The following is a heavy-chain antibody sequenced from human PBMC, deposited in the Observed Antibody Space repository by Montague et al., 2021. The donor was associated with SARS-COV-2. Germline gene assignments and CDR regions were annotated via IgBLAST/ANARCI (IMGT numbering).Heavy chain of an antibody. CDR3: AREPRVGQLLSIYYYGMEV. V-gene: IGHV4-31*03. J-gene: IGHJ6*02. Sequence: TLSLTCTVSGXSISSGGYYWSWIRQHPGKGLEWIGYIYYSGSTYYNPCLKSRVTISVDTSKNQFSLKLSAVTAADTAVYYGAREPRVGQLLSIYYYGMEVWGQGTTVHVSS. CDR1: GXSISSGGYY. CDR2: IYYSGST. D-gene: IGHD2-2*01.